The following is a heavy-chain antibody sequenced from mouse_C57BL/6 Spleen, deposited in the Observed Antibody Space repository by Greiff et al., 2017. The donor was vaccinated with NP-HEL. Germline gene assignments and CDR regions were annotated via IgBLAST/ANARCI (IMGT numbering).Heavy chain of an antibody. J-gene: IGHJ4*01. D-gene: IGHD2-5*01. V-gene: IGHV1-76*01. CDR3: ARRDSKNAMDY. CDR2: IYPGSGNT. Sequence: QVQLQQSGAELVRPGASVKLSCKASGYTFTDYYINWVKQRPGQGLEWIARIYPGSGNTYYNEKFKGKATLTAEKSSSTAYMQLSSLTSEDSAVYCCARRDSKNAMDYWGQGTSVTVSS. CDR1: GYTFTDYY.